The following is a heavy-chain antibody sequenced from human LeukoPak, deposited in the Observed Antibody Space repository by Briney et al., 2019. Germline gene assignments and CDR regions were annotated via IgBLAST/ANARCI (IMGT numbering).Heavy chain of an antibody. CDR1: GGSISSDGYS. D-gene: IGHD3-22*01. V-gene: IGHV4-30-2*01. CDR3: ARYDSSGHFPTDYFDY. Sequence: SETLSLTCAVSGGSISSDGYSWSWIRQPPGKGLEWIGDIYHSGSTHYNPSLKSRVSMSVDRSKNQFSQKLSSVTAADTAMYYCARYDSSGHFPTDYFDYWGQGTLVTVSS. CDR2: IYHSGST. J-gene: IGHJ4*02.